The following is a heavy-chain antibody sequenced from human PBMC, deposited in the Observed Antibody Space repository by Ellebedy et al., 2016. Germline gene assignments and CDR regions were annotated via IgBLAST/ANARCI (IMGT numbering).Heavy chain of an antibody. CDR2: INDRGVNT. D-gene: IGHD1-26*01. Sequence: GESLKISCTGSGFTFSNYGMAWVRQAPGKGLQWVSTINDRGVNTHYADSAKGRFTISRDNSKNTVYMEMNSLTDEDTATYYCAREVGPDPFFDFWGQGILVTVSA. CDR1: GFTFSNYG. J-gene: IGHJ4*02. V-gene: IGHV3-23*01. CDR3: AREVGPDPFFDF.